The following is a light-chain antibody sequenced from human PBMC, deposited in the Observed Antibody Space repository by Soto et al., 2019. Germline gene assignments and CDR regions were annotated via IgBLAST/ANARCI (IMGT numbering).Light chain of an antibody. Sequence: QAVVTREPSLTVSPGGTVTLTCGSSTGGVTSGHHPYWFQQKPGQAPTTLIYDISVKHSWTPARFSGSLLGGKAALTLSGAQPEDEADYYCLLNYSGARVFGGGTKLTVL. V-gene: IGLV7-46*01. CDR3: LLNYSGARV. CDR1: TGGVTSGHH. J-gene: IGLJ3*02. CDR2: DIS.